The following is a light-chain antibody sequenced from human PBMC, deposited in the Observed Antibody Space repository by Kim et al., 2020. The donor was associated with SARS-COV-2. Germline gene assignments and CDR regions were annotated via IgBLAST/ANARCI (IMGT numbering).Light chain of an antibody. CDR2: VNSDGSH. CDR1: SGHISDA. CDR3: QTWGTGIRV. Sequence: QLVLTQSPSASASLGASVKLTCSLSSGHISDAIAWHQQQPEKGPRFLMKVNSDGSHYKGDGIPDRFSGSSAGAEHYLTISSLQSEDEADYYCQTWGTGIRVFGGGTQLTVL. J-gene: IGLJ3*02. V-gene: IGLV4-69*01.